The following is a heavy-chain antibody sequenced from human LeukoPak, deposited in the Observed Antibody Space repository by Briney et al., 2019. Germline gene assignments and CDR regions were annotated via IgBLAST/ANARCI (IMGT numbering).Heavy chain of an antibody. D-gene: IGHD3-10*01. CDR3: TTERLLWFGELWGAFDI. J-gene: IGHJ3*02. V-gene: IGHV3-15*01. CDR1: GFPFRNAW. CDR2: IKSKTDGGTT. Sequence: MPGGSLRLSCAASGFPFRNAWMSWVRQAPGEGLEWVGRIKSKTDGGTTDYAAPVKGRFTISRDDSKNTLYLQMNSLKTEDTAVYYCTTERLLWFGELWGAFDIWGQGTMVTVSS.